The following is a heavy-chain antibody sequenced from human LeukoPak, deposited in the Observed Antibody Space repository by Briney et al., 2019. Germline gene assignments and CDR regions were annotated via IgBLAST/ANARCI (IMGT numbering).Heavy chain of an antibody. V-gene: IGHV4-59*08. D-gene: IGHD6-25*01. J-gene: IGHJ6*02. CDR2: IYYSGST. CDR1: GGSISSYY. Sequence: PSETLSLTCTVSGGSISSYYWSWIRQPPGKGLEWIGYIYYSGSTNYNPSLKSRVTISVDTSKNQFSLKLSSVTAADTAVYYCATSRLGSAPSMDVWGQGTTVTVSS. CDR3: ATSRLGSAPSMDV.